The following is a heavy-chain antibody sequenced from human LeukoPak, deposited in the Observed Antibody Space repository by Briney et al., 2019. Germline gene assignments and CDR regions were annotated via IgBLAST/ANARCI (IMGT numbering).Heavy chain of an antibody. J-gene: IGHJ6*02. V-gene: IGHV3-11*01. CDR1: GFTFSDYY. CDR3: AREFVVVPAANPSWYYYGMDV. CDR2: ISSSGSTI. Sequence: GGSLRLSCAASGFTFSDYYMSWIRQAPGKGLEWVSYISSSGSTIYYADSVKGRFTTSRDNAKNSLYLQMNSLRAEDTAVYYCAREFVVVPAANPSWYYYGMDVWGQGTTVTVSS. D-gene: IGHD2-2*01.